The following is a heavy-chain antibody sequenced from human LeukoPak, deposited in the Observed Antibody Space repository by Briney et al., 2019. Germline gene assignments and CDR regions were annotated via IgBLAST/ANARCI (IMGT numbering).Heavy chain of an antibody. D-gene: IGHD2/OR15-2a*01. Sequence: ASMKVSCKASGYTLTDYYLHWVRQAPGQGLEWMGWINPNSGGTNYAQKFQGRVTMTRDTSISTAYMELSRLRYDDTAVYYCARWRGGSMPFDYWGQGTLVTVSS. CDR3: ARWRGGSMPFDY. CDR1: GYTLTDYY. V-gene: IGHV1-2*02. CDR2: INPNSGGT. J-gene: IGHJ4*02.